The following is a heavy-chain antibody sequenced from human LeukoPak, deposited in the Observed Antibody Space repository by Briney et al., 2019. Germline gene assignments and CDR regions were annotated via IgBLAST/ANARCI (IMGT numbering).Heavy chain of an antibody. CDR1: GYTFTSYD. D-gene: IGHD3-22*01. Sequence: ASVKVSCKASGYTFTSYDINWVRQATGQGLEWMGWMNPNSGNTGYAQKFQGRVTMTRNTSISTAYMELSSLRSEDTAVYYCARPESNYYDSSGPPGIDAFDIWGQGTMVTVSS. J-gene: IGHJ3*02. V-gene: IGHV1-8*01. CDR3: ARPESNYYDSSGPPGIDAFDI. CDR2: MNPNSGNT.